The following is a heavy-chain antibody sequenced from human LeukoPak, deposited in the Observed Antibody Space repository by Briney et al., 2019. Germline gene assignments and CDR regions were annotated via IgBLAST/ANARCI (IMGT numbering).Heavy chain of an antibody. V-gene: IGHV4-39*07. D-gene: IGHD3-3*01. CDR2: IYYSGNT. CDR3: AGEIYDFWSGYFL. J-gene: IGHJ4*02. Sequence: SETLSLTCSVSGGSVSSTTYYWGWIRQPPGKGLEWIGSIYYSGNTYYKPSLMSRVTISVDTSKNQFSLKLSSVTAADTAVYYCAGEIYDFWSGYFLWGQGTLVTVSS. CDR1: GGSVSSTTYY.